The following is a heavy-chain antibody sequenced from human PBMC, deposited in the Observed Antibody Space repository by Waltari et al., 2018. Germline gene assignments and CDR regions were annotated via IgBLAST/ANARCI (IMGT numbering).Heavy chain of an antibody. Sequence: QVQLQESGPGLVKPSETLSLTCTVSGGSISSYYWSWIRQPAGKGLEWIGRIYTSGRPNYNPSLRSRVTRSGDTSKNQCSLKLSSVTAADTAVYYCARDLDYYDSSGFLHNWFDPWGQGTLVTVSS. CDR3: ARDLDYYDSSGFLHNWFDP. J-gene: IGHJ5*02. D-gene: IGHD3-22*01. CDR1: GGSISSYY. CDR2: IYTSGRP. V-gene: IGHV4-4*07.